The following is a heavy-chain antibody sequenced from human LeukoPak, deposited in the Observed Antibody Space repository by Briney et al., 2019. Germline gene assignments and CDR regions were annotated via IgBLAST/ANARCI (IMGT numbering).Heavy chain of an antibody. D-gene: IGHD3-3*01. CDR2: IYYSGNT. CDR3: AGDTIFGVPAYYYYGVDV. V-gene: IGHV4-39*01. J-gene: IGHJ6*02. Sequence: SETLSLTCTVSGGSISSTTYYWGWIRQPPGKGLEWIGSIYYSGNTYYIPSLKSRVTISVDTSKNQFSLNLNSVTAADTAVYYCAGDTIFGVPAYYYYGVDVWGQGTTVTVSS. CDR1: GGSISSTTYY.